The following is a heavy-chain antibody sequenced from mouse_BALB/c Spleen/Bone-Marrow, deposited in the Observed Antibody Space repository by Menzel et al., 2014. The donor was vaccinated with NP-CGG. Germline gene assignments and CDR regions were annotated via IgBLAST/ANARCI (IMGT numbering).Heavy chain of an antibody. CDR3: ARRTTTVVATDN. D-gene: IGHD1-1*01. J-gene: IGHJ2*01. CDR1: GYTFTSYW. CDR2: INPSNGRT. V-gene: IGHV1S81*02. Sequence: VQLQQSGAELVQPGASVKLSCKASGYTFTSYWMHWVRQTPGQGLEWIGEINPSNGRTNYNEKFKSKATLTVDKSSSTAYTHHSSLTSEYSAVYYCARRTTTVVATDNWGKGTPLPVSP.